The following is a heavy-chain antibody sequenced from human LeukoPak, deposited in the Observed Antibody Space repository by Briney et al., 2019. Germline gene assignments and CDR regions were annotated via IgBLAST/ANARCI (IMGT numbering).Heavy chain of an antibody. Sequence: GRSLRLSCAASGFTFDDYAMHWVRQAPGKGLEWVSGISWNSGSIGYADSVKGRFTISRDNAKNSLYLQMNSLRAEDTALYYCAKEYSGSYYIDYWSQGTLVTVSS. V-gene: IGHV3-9*01. D-gene: IGHD1-26*01. CDR1: GFTFDDYA. CDR3: AKEYSGSYYIDY. CDR2: ISWNSGSI. J-gene: IGHJ4*02.